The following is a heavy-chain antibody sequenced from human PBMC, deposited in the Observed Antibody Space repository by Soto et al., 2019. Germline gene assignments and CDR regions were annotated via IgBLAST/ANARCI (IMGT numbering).Heavy chain of an antibody. CDR3: ARQPSNGQWFL. D-gene: IGHD3-22*01. CDR1: GYSFTSYW. J-gene: IGHJ6*02. CDR2: MYPGDSDL. V-gene: IGHV5-51*01. Sequence: PGESLKISCKGSGYSFTSYWIGWVRQMPGKGLEWMGIMYPGDSDLRYSPSFQGQVTISADRSISTAYLQRSSLKASDTAMYYCARQPSNGQWFLWGQGTTVTVSS.